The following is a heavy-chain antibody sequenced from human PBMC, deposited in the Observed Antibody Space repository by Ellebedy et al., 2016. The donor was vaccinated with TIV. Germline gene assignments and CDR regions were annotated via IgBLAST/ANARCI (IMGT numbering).Heavy chain of an antibody. J-gene: IGHJ6*02. CDR2: IKSDGSGT. D-gene: IGHD3/OR15-3a*01. CDR1: GFTFSRYW. CDR3: ARGTGSDQLRFGMDV. V-gene: IGHV3-74*01. Sequence: GGSLRLSXVVSGFTFSRYWMSWVRQAPGKGLVWVSRIKSDGSGTTYADSVKGRFTISRDNAKNTMYLQMNSLRAEDTAVYYCARGTGSDQLRFGMDVWGQGTTVTVS.